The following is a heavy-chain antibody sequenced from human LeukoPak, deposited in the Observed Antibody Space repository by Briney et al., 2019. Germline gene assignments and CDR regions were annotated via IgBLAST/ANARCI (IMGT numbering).Heavy chain of an antibody. D-gene: IGHD2-2*03. CDR2: IIPILGIA. CDR3: ARVGYCSSTSCSKALDY. CDR1: GYIFTGYY. V-gene: IGHV1-69*04. J-gene: IGHJ4*02. Sequence: ASVKVSCKASGYIFTGYYMHWVRQAPGQGLEWMGRIIPILGIANYAQKFQGRVTITADKSTSTAYMELSSLRSEDTAVYYCARVGYCSSTSCSKALDYWGQGTLVTVSS.